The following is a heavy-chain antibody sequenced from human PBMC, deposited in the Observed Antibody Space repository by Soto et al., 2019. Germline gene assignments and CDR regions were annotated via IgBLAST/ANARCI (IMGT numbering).Heavy chain of an antibody. CDR2: INPNGGST. J-gene: IGHJ4*02. V-gene: IGHV1-46*04. CDR3: ARGLGLGDY. CDR1: GYTFTSYY. D-gene: IGHD3-9*01. Sequence: QVQLVQSGAEVKKPGASVKLSCKASGYTFTSYYIHWVRQAPGQGLEWIGIINPNGGSTNYAYTLKGRLTVTRDTSTPTVYMELGALTSEDTAVYYCARGLGLGDYWGQGTLVTVSS.